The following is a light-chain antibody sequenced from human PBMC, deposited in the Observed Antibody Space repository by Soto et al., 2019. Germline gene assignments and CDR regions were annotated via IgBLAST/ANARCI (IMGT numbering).Light chain of an antibody. CDR2: WAS. J-gene: IGKJ5*01. CDR3: QQYYSTPIT. V-gene: IGKV4-1*01. CDR1: QSVLYSSNNKNY. Sequence: DIVMTQSPDSLAVSLGERATLNCKSSQSVLYSSNNKNYLAWYQQKPGQPPKLLIYWASTRESGVPDRFSGSGSGTDFTLTISSLQAEDVAVYYCQQYYSTPITFGQETRLEIK.